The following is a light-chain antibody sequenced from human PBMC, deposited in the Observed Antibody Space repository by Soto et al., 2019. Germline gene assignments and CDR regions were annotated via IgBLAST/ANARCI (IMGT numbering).Light chain of an antibody. CDR2: GNS. Sequence: QSVLTQPPSVSGAPGQRVTISCTGSSSNIGAGYDVHWYQQLPGTAPKLPLYGNSNRPSGVPDRFSGSKSGTSASLAITGLQAEDEADYYCQSYDSSLSVVFGGGTKLTVL. CDR1: SSNIGAGYD. CDR3: QSYDSSLSVV. V-gene: IGLV1-40*01. J-gene: IGLJ2*01.